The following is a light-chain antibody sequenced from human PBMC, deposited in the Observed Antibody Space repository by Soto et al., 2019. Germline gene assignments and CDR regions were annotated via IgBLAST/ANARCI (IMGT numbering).Light chain of an antibody. J-gene: IGKJ4*01. CDR3: QQTRSYPST. CDR2: EAS. V-gene: IGKV1-9*01. Sequence: IQLTQTPSSLSASIGDRVTITCRASQDINSYLAWYQQKPGKAPNLLIYEASILQRGVPSRFSGSNSGTDFTLTISSLQAEDFATYYCQQTRSYPSTFGGGTKVDIK. CDR1: QDINSY.